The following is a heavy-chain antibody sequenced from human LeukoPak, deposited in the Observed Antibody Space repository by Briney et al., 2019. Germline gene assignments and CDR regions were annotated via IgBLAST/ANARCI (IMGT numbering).Heavy chain of an antibody. J-gene: IGHJ6*03. D-gene: IGHD2-2*01. V-gene: IGHV1-18*01. CDR3: ARGPCSSTSCHVSYYYYMDV. Sequence: ASVKVSCKASGYTFTSYGISWVRQAPGQGLEWMGWISAYNGNTNYAQKLQGRVTMTTDTSTSTAYMELRSLRSDDTAVYYCARGPCSSTSCHVSYYYYMDVWGKETTVTVSS. CDR2: ISAYNGNT. CDR1: GYTFTSYG.